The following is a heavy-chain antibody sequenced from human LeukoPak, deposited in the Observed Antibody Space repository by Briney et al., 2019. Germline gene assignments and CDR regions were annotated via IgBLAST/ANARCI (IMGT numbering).Heavy chain of an antibody. J-gene: IGHJ4*02. CDR1: GFTFSSYA. CDR2: IRYDGRNK. CDR3: ARDHNVGGDYVGY. Sequence: PGGSLRLSCAASGFTFSSYAMHWVRQAPGKGLEWVAFIRYDGRNKYYADSVKGRFTISRDNSKNTLYLQMNSLRAEDTSVYYCARDHNVGGDYVGYWGQGTLVTVSS. V-gene: IGHV3-30*02. D-gene: IGHD3-16*01.